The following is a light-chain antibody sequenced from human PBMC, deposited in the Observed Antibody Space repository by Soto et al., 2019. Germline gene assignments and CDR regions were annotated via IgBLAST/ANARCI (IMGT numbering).Light chain of an antibody. Sequence: QSVLTQPASVSGSPGPSITISCTGNSSDVGGYNYVSWYQQHPGKAPKLMIYDVSNRPSGVSNRFSGSKSGDTASLTISGLQADDEADYYCSSYTSSSTSYVFGTGTKVTVL. CDR2: DVS. CDR3: SSYTSSSTSYV. CDR1: SSDVGGYNY. J-gene: IGLJ1*01. V-gene: IGLV2-14*01.